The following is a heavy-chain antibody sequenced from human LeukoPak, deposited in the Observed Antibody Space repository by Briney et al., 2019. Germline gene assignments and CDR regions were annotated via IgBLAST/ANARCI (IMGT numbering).Heavy chain of an antibody. D-gene: IGHD3-10*01. V-gene: IGHV3-30*04. J-gene: IGHJ4*02. CDR1: GFTFSSYV. CDR3: ARLLTVNRGLMRGPFDD. Sequence: GGSLRLSCAASGFTFSSYVMHWVRQAPGKGLEWVAIISYDGSNEYYADSVKGRFTISRDNSKNTLYLQMNSLRAADTAVYYCARLLTVNRGLMRGPFDDWGRAPWSPSPQ. CDR2: ISYDGSNE.